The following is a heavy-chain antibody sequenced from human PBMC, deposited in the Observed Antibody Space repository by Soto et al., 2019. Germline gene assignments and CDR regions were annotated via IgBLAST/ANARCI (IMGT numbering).Heavy chain of an antibody. D-gene: IGHD6-6*01. Sequence: GESLKISCTASGFTFGDYAMSWVRQAPGKGLEWVGFIRSKAYGGTTEYAASVKGRFTISRDDSKSIAYLQMNSLKTEDTVVYYCTRDSVGCSSSYYYYGMDVWGQGTTVTVSS. CDR1: GFTFGDYA. CDR2: IRSKAYGGTT. V-gene: IGHV3-49*04. J-gene: IGHJ6*02. CDR3: TRDSVGCSSSYYYYGMDV.